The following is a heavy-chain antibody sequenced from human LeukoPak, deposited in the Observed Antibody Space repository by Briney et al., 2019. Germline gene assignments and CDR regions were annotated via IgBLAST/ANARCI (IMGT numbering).Heavy chain of an antibody. Sequence: GGSLRLSCAASGFTFSSYSMNWVRQAPGKGLEWVSSISSSSSYIYYADSVKGRFTISRDNAKISLYLQMNSLRAEDTAVYYCARGPPRTYYDFWSGYLRCDYWGQGTLVTVSS. D-gene: IGHD3-3*01. CDR3: ARGPPRTYYDFWSGYLRCDY. V-gene: IGHV3-21*01. CDR1: GFTFSSYS. CDR2: ISSSSSYI. J-gene: IGHJ4*02.